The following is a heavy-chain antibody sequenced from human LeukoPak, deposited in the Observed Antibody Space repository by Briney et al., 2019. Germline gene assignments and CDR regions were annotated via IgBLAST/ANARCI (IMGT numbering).Heavy chain of an antibody. CDR2: IFYSGSI. CDR3: ARGMAEMATIAGKIFDYYMDV. Sequence: PSETLSLTSTVSGGSISGYYWSWIRQPPGKGLEWIGYIFYSGSIKYNPSLKSRVTISVDTSKNQFSLKLSSVTAADTAVYYCARGMAEMATIAGKIFDYYMDVWGKGTTVTVSS. J-gene: IGHJ6*03. V-gene: IGHV4-59*01. CDR1: GGSISGYY. D-gene: IGHD5-24*01.